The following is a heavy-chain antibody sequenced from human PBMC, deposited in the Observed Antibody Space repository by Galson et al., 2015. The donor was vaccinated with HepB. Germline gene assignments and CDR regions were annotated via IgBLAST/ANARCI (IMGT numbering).Heavy chain of an antibody. J-gene: IGHJ4*02. CDR1: GFTFSSYW. Sequence: SLRLSCAASGFTFSSYWIHWVRQVPGKGLVWVSRISSDGGHTNYADSVKGRFTISRDNAKNTLFLEMNSLSAEDTAVYYCARGSSDWYGIDYWGQGILVTVSS. D-gene: IGHD6-19*01. CDR3: ARGSSDWYGIDY. CDR2: ISSDGGHT. V-gene: IGHV3-74*01.